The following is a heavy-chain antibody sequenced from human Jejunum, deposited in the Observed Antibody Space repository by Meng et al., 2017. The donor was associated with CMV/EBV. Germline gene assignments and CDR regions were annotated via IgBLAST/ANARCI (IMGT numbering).Heavy chain of an antibody. CDR2: INIDGSTT. V-gene: IGHV3-74*03. CDR3: ATAGNYRFDY. J-gene: IGHJ4*02. D-gene: IGHD1-1*01. Sequence: LSCVGSVFSLSHYWVHWVRQAPGEGLVWVSRINIDGSTTTYADSVKGRFTISRDNAKNTVYLQMNSLRAEDTAVYYCATAGNYRFDYWGQGTLVTVSS. CDR1: VFSLSHYW.